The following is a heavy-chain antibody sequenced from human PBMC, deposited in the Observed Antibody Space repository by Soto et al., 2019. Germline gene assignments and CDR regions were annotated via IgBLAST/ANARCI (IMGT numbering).Heavy chain of an antibody. V-gene: IGHV3-23*01. J-gene: IGHJ4*02. CDR1: GLTFSRYG. D-gene: IGHD3-10*01. CDR2: IGGSGGIT. Sequence: GGSRRRCCGASGLTFSRYGMSWVREAPGKGLEWVSAIGGSGGITYYADSVKGRFTISRDNSKNTLYLQMNSLRAEDTAVYYCAKDYGSGSRLFDCWGQGTLVTVSS. CDR3: AKDYGSGSRLFDC.